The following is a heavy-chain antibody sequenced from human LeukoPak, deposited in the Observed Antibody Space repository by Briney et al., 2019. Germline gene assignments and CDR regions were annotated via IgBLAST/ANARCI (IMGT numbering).Heavy chain of an antibody. J-gene: IGHJ4*02. CDR3: ARQVTVGSFFDY. D-gene: IGHD2-21*02. V-gene: IGHV4-39*01. CDR1: GGSISSSSYY. CDR2: IYYSGST. Sequence: PSETLSLTCTVSGGSISSSSYYWGWIRQPPGKGLVWIGSIYYSGSTYYNPSLKSRVTISVDTSKNQFSLKLSSVTAADTAVYYCARQVTVGSFFDYWGQGTLVTVSS.